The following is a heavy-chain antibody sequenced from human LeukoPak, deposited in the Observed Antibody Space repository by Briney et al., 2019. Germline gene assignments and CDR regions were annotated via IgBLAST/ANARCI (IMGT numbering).Heavy chain of an antibody. CDR2: IYYSGSA. CDR3: ARETGYCSGSSCYSEGLAY. CDR1: GGSISSYY. V-gene: IGHV4-59*01. J-gene: IGHJ4*02. D-gene: IGHD2-15*01. Sequence: SQSLSLTCTVAGGSISSYYWSWIRQPPGKGLEWIGYIYYSGSANYNPSLRSRVTISGDTSKKQFSLRLSSVTAADTAVYYCARETGYCSGSSCYSEGLAYWGQGTLVTVSS.